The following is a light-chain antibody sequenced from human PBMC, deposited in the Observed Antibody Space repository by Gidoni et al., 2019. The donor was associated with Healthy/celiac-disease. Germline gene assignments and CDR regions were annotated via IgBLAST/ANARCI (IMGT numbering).Light chain of an antibody. V-gene: IGKV3-20*01. CDR3: QQYGSSPLA. J-gene: IGKJ5*01. CDR1: QSVSSSY. CDR2: GAS. Sequence: VLTQSPVTLSLSPGESATLSCSASQSVSSSYLAWYQQKPGQAPRLLIYGASSRATGIPDRFSGSGSGTDFTLTISRLEPEDFAVYYCQQYGSSPLAFGQGTRLEIK.